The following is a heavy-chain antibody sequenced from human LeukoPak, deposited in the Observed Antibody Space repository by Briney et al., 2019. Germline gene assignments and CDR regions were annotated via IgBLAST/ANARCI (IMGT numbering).Heavy chain of an antibody. V-gene: IGHV3-74*01. CDR1: GFTFHLYY. Sequence: PGGSLRLSCAGSGFTFHLYYIHWVRHAPGKGLEWLSRISDDGTTTNYADSVKGRFTISRDNAKNTLYLQMSSLRVDDTGIYYCARDSRYFSGSGSYRPFWFDPWGQGSLVTVSS. CDR2: ISDDGTTT. J-gene: IGHJ5*02. CDR3: ARDSRYFSGSGSYRPFWFDP. D-gene: IGHD3-10*01.